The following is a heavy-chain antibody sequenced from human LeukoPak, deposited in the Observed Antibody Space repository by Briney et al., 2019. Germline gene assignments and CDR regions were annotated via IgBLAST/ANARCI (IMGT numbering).Heavy chain of an antibody. CDR1: GGSVSSGSYY. D-gene: IGHD3-16*02. J-gene: IGHJ4*02. V-gene: IGHV4-61*01. Sequence: SETLSLTCTVSGGSVSSGSYYWSWIRQPPGKGLEWIGYIYYSGSTNYNPSLKSRVTISVDTSKNQFSLKLSSVTAADTAVYYCAREGRTLYDYVWGSYRSLYFDYGGQGTLVTVSS. CDR2: IYYSGST. CDR3: AREGRTLYDYVWGSYRSLYFDY.